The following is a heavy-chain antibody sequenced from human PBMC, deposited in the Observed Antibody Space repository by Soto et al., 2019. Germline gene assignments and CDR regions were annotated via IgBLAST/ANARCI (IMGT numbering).Heavy chain of an antibody. CDR2: IIPIFGTA. CDR1: GGTISSYA. Sequence: SVKVSCKASGGTISSYAISWVRQAPGQGLEWMGGIIPIFGTANYAQKFQGRVTITAGESTSTAYMELSSLRSEDTAVYYCARDKDTAMAYYYYGMDVWGQGTTVTVSS. CDR3: ARDKDTAMAYYYYGMDV. D-gene: IGHD5-18*01. V-gene: IGHV1-69*13. J-gene: IGHJ6*02.